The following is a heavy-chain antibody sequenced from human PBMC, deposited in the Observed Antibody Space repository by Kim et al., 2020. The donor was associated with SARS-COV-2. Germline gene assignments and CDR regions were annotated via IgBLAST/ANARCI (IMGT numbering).Heavy chain of an antibody. CDR3: ARDLVDTAMDYYYYGMDV. CDR1: GFTFSDYY. Sequence: GGSLRLSCAASGFTFSDYYMSWIRQAPGKGLEWVSYISSSISYTNYADSVKGRFTISRDNAKKSLYLQMNSLRAEDTALYYCARDLVDTAMDYYYYGMDVWGQGTTVTVSS. D-gene: IGHD5-18*01. J-gene: IGHJ6*02. V-gene: IGHV3-11*05. CDR2: ISSSISYT.